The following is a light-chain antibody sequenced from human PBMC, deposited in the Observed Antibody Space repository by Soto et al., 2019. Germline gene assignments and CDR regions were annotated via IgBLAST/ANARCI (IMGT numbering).Light chain of an antibody. V-gene: IGLV2-14*01. CDR2: EVN. CDR3: NSFSSSDTPVV. Sequence: QSVLTQPASVSGSPGQSITISCTGTSSDVGGYDYVSWYQQHPGKAPKLIIYEVNNGPSGVSGRFSGSKSGNTASLTISGLQADDEADYYCNSFSSSDTPVVFGGGTKVTVL. J-gene: IGLJ2*01. CDR1: SSDVGGYDY.